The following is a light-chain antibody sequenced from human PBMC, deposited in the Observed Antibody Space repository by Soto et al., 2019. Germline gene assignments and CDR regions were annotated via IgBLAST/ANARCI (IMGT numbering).Light chain of an antibody. V-gene: IGKV1-8*01. CDR2: AAS. Sequence: IQMTQSPASLSASVGDRITITCRASQGISSSLAWYQQKPGKAPKLLIYAASTLQSGVPSRFSGSGSGTDFTLTISCLQSEDFATYYCQQYYSYPITFGQGTRLEIK. J-gene: IGKJ5*01. CDR1: QGISSS. CDR3: QQYYSYPIT.